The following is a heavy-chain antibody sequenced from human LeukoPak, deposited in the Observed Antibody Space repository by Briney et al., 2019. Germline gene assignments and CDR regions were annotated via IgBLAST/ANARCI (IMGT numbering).Heavy chain of an antibody. CDR2: IYSGGST. V-gene: IGHV3-53*01. CDR3: AREENGGEYDDGFDI. D-gene: IGHD4-17*01. Sequence: GGSLRLSCAASGFTVSSNYMYWVRQAPGKGLEWVSVIYSGGSTYYADSVKGRFTISRDNSKNTLYLQMNSLRAKDTAVYYCAREENGGEYDDGFDIWGQGTMVTVSS. CDR1: GFTVSSNY. J-gene: IGHJ3*02.